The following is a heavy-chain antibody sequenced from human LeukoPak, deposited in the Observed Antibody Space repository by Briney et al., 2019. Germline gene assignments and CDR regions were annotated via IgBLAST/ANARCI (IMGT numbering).Heavy chain of an antibody. V-gene: IGHV3-23*01. CDR3: AKWGDYDVLTGYYVSDY. CDR2: ISGSGGST. Sequence: GASLRLSCAASGFTFSSYAMSWVRQAPGKGLEWVSAISGSGGSTYYADSVKGRFTISRDNSKNTLYLQMNSLRAEDTAVYYCAKWGDYDVLTGYYVSDYWGQGTLVTVSS. CDR1: GFTFSSYA. D-gene: IGHD3-9*01. J-gene: IGHJ4*02.